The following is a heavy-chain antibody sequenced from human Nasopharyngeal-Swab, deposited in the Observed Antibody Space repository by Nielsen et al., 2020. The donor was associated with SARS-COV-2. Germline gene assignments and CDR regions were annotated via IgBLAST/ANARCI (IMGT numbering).Heavy chain of an antibody. V-gene: IGHV1-3*01. CDR3: AREGYDFNFDY. Sequence: ASVKVSCKASGYTFTSYAMHWGRQAPGQRLEWMGWINAGNGNTKYSEKFQGRVTITRDTSASTAYMELSSLRSEDTAVYYCAREGYDFNFDYWGQGGLVTVSS. CDR2: INAGNGNT. J-gene: IGHJ4*02. D-gene: IGHD1-1*01. CDR1: GYTFTSYA.